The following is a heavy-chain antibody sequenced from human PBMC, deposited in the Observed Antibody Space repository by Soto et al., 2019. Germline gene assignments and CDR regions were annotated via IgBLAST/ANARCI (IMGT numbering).Heavy chain of an antibody. D-gene: IGHD2-2*01. CDR1: GCTFSIYA. CDR2: ISGSGGST. Sequence: GWTLIVFFPASGCTFSIYAMSWVRQAPGKGLEWVSAISGSGGSTYYADAVKGRFTIPRDNSKKTLYLQMNSMRAEETAVYYSAKEETSRSDYWGQGT. V-gene: IGHV3-23*01. J-gene: IGHJ4*02. CDR3: AKEETSRSDY.